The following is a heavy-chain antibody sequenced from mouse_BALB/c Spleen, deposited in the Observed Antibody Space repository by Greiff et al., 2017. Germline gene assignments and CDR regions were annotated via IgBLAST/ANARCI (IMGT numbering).Heavy chain of an antibody. CDR3: AREGTARAWFAY. CDR2: IDPSDSET. J-gene: IGHJ3*01. Sequence: QVQLQQSGPQLVRPGASVKISCKASGYSFTSYWMHWVKQRPGQGLEWIGMIDPSDSETRLNQKFKDKATLTVDKSSSTAYMQLSSPTSEDSAVYYCAREGTARAWFAYWGQGTLVTVSA. D-gene: IGHD3-2*01. V-gene: IGHV1S126*01. CDR1: GYSFTSYW.